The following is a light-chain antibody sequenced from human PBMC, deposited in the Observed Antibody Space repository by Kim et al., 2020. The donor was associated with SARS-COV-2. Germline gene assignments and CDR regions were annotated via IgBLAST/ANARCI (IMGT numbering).Light chain of an antibody. CDR2: EVF. CDR3: SSFTSRSTWV. V-gene: IGLV2-18*02. J-gene: IGLJ3*02. Sequence: GQSVTISCTGTNSDIGAYDRVSWFQQPPGTVPKLIIYEVFNRPSGAPARFSGSKSGSTASLTISGLQAEDEADYYCSSFTSRSTWVFGGGTQLTVL. CDR1: NSDIGAYDR.